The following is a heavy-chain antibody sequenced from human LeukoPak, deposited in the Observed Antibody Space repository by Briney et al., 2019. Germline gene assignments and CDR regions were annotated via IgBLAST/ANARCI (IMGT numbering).Heavy chain of an antibody. CDR3: AVTTILSGYYFDY. D-gene: IGHD5-12*01. J-gene: IGHJ4*02. CDR2: IKQDGSEK. V-gene: IGHV3-7*01. CDR1: GFTFSSYW. Sequence: LPGGSLRLSCAASGFTFSSYWMSWVRQAPGKGREWVANIKQDGSEKYYVDSVKGRFTISRDNAKNSLYLQMNSLRAEDTAVYYCAVTTILSGYYFDYWGQGTLVTVSS.